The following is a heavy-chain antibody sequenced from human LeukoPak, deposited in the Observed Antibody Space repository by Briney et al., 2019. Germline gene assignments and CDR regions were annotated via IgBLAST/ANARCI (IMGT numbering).Heavy chain of an antibody. CDR1: GGSISSYY. J-gene: IGHJ4*02. Sequence: PSETLSLTCTVSGGSISSYYWSWIRQPPGKGLEWIGYIYYSGSTNYNPSLKSRVTISVDTSKNQFSLKLSSETAADTAVYYCARVMGKEQWLVRALDYWGQGTLVTVSS. CDR3: ARVMGKEQWLVRALDY. CDR2: IYYSGST. D-gene: IGHD6-19*01. V-gene: IGHV4-59*01.